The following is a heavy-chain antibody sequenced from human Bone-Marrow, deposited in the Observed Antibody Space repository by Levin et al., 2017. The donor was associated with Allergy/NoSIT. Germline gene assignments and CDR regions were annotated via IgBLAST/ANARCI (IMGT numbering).Heavy chain of an antibody. Sequence: GGSLRLSCAASGFIFSSYSVTWVRQAPGRGLEWVSSISNSGSYTHYADSVKGRFTISRDNAKNSLYLQMSSLRSEDTAVYYCATNKVLYPMTHYKYWGQGTLVTVSS. CDR1: GFIFSSYS. J-gene: IGHJ4*02. V-gene: IGHV3-21*01. CDR3: ATNKVLYPMTHYKY. D-gene: IGHD4/OR15-4a*01. CDR2: ISNSGSYT.